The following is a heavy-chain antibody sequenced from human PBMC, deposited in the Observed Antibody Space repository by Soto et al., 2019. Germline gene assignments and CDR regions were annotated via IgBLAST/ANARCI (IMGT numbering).Heavy chain of an antibody. Sequence: GGSLRLSCAASGFTFSSYAMSWVRQAPGKGLEWVSAISGSGGSTYYADSVKGRFTISRDNSKNTLYLQMNSLRAEDTAVYCCEKDMGRDGYKNIDYWGQGTLVTVSS. CDR3: EKDMGRDGYKNIDY. CDR2: ISGSGGST. J-gene: IGHJ4*02. D-gene: IGHD5-12*01. CDR1: GFTFSSYA. V-gene: IGHV3-23*01.